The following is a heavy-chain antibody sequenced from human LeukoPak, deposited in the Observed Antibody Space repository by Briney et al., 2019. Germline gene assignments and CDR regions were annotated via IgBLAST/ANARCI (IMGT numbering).Heavy chain of an antibody. CDR1: GGAFSSYA. V-gene: IGHV1-69*10. CDR3: ARGEQAGLWFGDTAFHH. D-gene: IGHD3-10*01. CDR2: IIPILGIP. J-gene: IGHJ1*01. Sequence: SVKVSCKASGGAFSSYAVSWVRQAPGQGLEWMGGIIPILGIPNYAQKFQGRVTITADESTSTANMELSSLRSEDTAVYYCARGEQAGLWFGDTAFHHWGQGTPVTVSS.